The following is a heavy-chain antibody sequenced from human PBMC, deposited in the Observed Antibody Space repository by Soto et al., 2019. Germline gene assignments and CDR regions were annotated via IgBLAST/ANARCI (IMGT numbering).Heavy chain of an antibody. CDR1: GFTVSNYG. CDR3: AKEKYFD. J-gene: IGHJ1*01. CDR2: IGGSGGST. V-gene: IGHV3-23*01. D-gene: IGHD3-9*01. Sequence: EVQLLESGGGLVQPGGSLRLSCAASGFTVSNYGMNWVRQAPGKGLEWVSGIGGSGGSTYYADSVKGRFTISRDNSKNTLYLEMNSLRDYDTAVYYCAKEKYFDWGQGTRVTVSS.